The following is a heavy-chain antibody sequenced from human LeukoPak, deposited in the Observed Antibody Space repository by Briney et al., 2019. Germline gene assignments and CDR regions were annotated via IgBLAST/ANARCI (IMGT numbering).Heavy chain of an antibody. J-gene: IGHJ6*04. Sequence: GGSLRLSCAASGFTFSSSDMHWVRQATGKGLEWVSAIGTAGDTYYPDSVRGRFTISRDNAKNSLYLQMNSLRAEDTAVYYCAELGITMIGGVWGKGTTVTISS. V-gene: IGHV3-13*01. CDR2: IGTAGDT. CDR1: GFTFSSSD. CDR3: AELGITMIGGV. D-gene: IGHD3-10*02.